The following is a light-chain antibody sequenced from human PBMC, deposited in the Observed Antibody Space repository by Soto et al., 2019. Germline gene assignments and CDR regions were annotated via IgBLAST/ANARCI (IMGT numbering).Light chain of an antibody. CDR2: ENN. V-gene: IGLV1-40*01. CDR3: HSYTSSRSGYV. Sequence: QSVLTQPPSVSEAPGQRVTISCTGSSSNIGAGYEAHWYQQLPGTAPKLLIYENNNRPSGVPDRFSGSKSGTSASLTITGLQAEDEAEYYCHSYTSSRSGYVFGAGTKLTVL. J-gene: IGLJ2*01. CDR1: SSNIGAGYE.